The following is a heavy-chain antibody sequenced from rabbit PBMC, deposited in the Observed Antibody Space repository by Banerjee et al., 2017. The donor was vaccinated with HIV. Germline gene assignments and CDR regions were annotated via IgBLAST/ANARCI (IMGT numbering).Heavy chain of an antibody. D-gene: IGHD2-1*01. CDR2: IYTSSGST. Sequence: QSLEESGGDLVKPGASLTLTCTASGFALSSYYYMCWVRQAPGKGLELIACIYTSSGSTWYASWVNGRFTISRSTSLNTVDLKMTSLTAADTATYFCARGNGGGLYYGMDLWGPGTLVTVS. CDR3: ARGNGGGLYYGMDL. CDR1: GFALSSYYY. V-gene: IGHV1S43*01. J-gene: IGHJ6*01.